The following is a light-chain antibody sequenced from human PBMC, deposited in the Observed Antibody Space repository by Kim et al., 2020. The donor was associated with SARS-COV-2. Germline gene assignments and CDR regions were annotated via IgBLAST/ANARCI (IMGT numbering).Light chain of an antibody. J-gene: IGKJ3*01. Sequence: DIQMTQSPSSLSASVGDRVTITCRASQTIINYLNWYQQKPGKAPQLLIYAAVLLQTGVPSRFTGTGSGTDFTLTISSLQPEDFATYYCQQSYSMPATFGPGTKVDIK. CDR3: QQSYSMPAT. V-gene: IGKV1-39*01. CDR2: AAV. CDR1: QTIINY.